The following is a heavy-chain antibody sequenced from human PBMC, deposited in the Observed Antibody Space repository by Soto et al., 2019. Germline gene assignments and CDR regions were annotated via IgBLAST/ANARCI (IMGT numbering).Heavy chain of an antibody. CDR2: ISYDGSNK. CDR3: ARDGRYEVYYGMDV. CDR1: GFTFSSYA. V-gene: IGHV3-30-3*01. J-gene: IGHJ6*02. D-gene: IGHD5-12*01. Sequence: PGGSLRLSCAASGFTFSSYAMHWVRQAPGKGLEWVAVISYDGSNKYYADSVKGRFTISRDNSKNTLYLQMNSLRAEDTAVYYRARDGRYEVYYGMDVWGQGTTVTVSS.